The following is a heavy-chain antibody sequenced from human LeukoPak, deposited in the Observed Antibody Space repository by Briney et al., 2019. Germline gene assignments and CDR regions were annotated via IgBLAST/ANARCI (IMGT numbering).Heavy chain of an antibody. D-gene: IGHD3-16*01. CDR2: IYYSGST. V-gene: IGHV4-59*08. Sequence: SETLSLTCTVSGGSISSYYWSWIRQPPGKGLEWIGYIYYSGSTNYNPSLKSRVTISVDTSKNQFSLKLSSVTAADTAVYYCARVNLQGVPSPWGQGILVTVSS. J-gene: IGHJ5*02. CDR3: ARVNLQGVPSP. CDR1: GGSISSYY.